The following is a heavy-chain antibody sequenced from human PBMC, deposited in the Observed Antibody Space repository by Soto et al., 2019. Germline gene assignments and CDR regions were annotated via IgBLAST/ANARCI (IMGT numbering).Heavy chain of an antibody. D-gene: IGHD2-21*01. CDR2: IYYSGST. J-gene: IGHJ4*02. V-gene: IGHV4-59*08. Sequence: SETLSLTCTVSGGSISSYYWSWIRQPPGNGLEWFGYIYYSGSTNYNPSLKSRVTISVDTSKNQFSLKLSSVTAADTAVYYCARQQPYCGGDCYFDYWGQGTLVTVSS. CDR3: ARQQPYCGGDCYFDY. CDR1: GGSISSYY.